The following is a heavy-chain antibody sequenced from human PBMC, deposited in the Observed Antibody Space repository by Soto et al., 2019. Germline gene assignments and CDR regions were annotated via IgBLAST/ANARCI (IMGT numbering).Heavy chain of an antibody. V-gene: IGHV2-5*02. D-gene: IGHD4-17*01. Sequence: QITLKESGPTLVKPTQTLTLTCTFSGFSLSTSGVGVGWIRQPPGKALEWLALIYWDDDKRYSPSLKSRLTITKDPSKNQVVLTMTNMDPVDTATYYCAHSLAASNYGEYEPINSFDYWGQGTLVTVSS. CDR3: AHSLAASNYGEYEPINSFDY. CDR1: GFSLSTSGVG. CDR2: IYWDDDK. J-gene: IGHJ4*02.